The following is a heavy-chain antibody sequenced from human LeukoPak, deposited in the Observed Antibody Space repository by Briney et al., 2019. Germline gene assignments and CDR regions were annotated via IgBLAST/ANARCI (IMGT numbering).Heavy chain of an antibody. J-gene: IGHJ4*02. Sequence: GGSLRLSCAASGFTFSSYGMHWVRQAPGKGLEWVAFIRYDGSNKYYADSVEGRFTISRDNSKNTLYLQMNSLGAEDTAVYYCAKARHDSSGYYSFFNYWGQGTLVTVSS. CDR2: IRYDGSNK. D-gene: IGHD3-22*01. CDR1: GFTFSSYG. CDR3: AKARHDSSGYYSFFNY. V-gene: IGHV3-30*02.